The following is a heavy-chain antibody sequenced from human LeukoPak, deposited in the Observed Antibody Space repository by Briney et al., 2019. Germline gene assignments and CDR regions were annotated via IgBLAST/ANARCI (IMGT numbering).Heavy chain of an antibody. V-gene: IGHV4-39*01. CDR1: DGSMSSTDHF. Sequence: SETLSLTCIVSDGSMSSTDHFWGWIRQPPGKGLEWIVSFYYTGTIFYSPSLESRGTISIDTSKNQFSLKIRSVTAADTAVYYCARQGVVPNKAGWYFDLWGRGALVTVSS. D-gene: IGHD3-10*01. J-gene: IGHJ2*01. CDR3: ARQGVVPNKAGWYFDL. CDR2: FYYTGTI.